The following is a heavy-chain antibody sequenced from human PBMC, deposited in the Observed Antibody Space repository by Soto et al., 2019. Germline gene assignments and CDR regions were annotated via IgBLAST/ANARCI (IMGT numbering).Heavy chain of an antibody. Sequence: GESLKISGKGSGYSFTSYCINWVRQMPWKGLEWMGRIAPSDSHTNYSPSFQGHVTISADKSISTAYLQWSSLEASDTAMYYCATLQLPKNFYYGMDVWGQGTTITVSS. D-gene: IGHD1-1*01. CDR2: IAPSDSHT. J-gene: IGHJ6*02. CDR3: ATLQLPKNFYYGMDV. V-gene: IGHV5-10-1*01. CDR1: GYSFTSYC.